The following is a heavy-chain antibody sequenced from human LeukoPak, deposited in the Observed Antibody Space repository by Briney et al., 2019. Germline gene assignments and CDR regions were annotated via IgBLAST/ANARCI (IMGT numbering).Heavy chain of an antibody. D-gene: IGHD6-13*01. J-gene: IGHJ4*02. Sequence: SQTLSLTCTVSGGSISSGGYYWSWIRLHPGKGLEWIGYIYYSGSTYYNPSLKSRVTISVDTSKNQFSLKLSSVTAADTAVYYCARASAAGTHLGYWGQGTLVTVSS. CDR1: GGSISSGGYY. CDR2: IYYSGST. CDR3: ARASAAGTHLGY. V-gene: IGHV4-31*03.